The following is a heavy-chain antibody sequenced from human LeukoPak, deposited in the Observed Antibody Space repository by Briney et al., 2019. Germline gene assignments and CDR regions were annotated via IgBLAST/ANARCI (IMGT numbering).Heavy chain of an antibody. Sequence: SETLSLTCTVSGDSNTNSFYYWDWIRQPPGKGLEWIGSIDYSGTIHYNPSLKSRATISIDTSKNQFSLELSSVTAADTAVYYCASVGYCSSTSCYAGALDYWGQETLVTVSS. D-gene: IGHD2-2*01. CDR3: ASVGYCSSTSCYAGALDY. V-gene: IGHV4-39*01. J-gene: IGHJ4*02. CDR1: GDSNTNSFYY. CDR2: IDYSGTI.